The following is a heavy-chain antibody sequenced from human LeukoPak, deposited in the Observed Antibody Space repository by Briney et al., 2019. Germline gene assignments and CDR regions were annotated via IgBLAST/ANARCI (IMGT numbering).Heavy chain of an antibody. V-gene: IGHV1-69*13. J-gene: IGHJ5*02. CDR2: IIPIFGTA. Sequence: ASVTVSCKASGGTFSSYAISWVRQAPGQGLEWMGGIIPIFGTANYAQKFQGRVTITADESTSTAYMELSSLRSDDTAVYYCAREVGSGDLLNNWFDPWGQGTLVTVSS. D-gene: IGHD2-21*02. CDR3: AREVGSGDLLNNWFDP. CDR1: GGTFSSYA.